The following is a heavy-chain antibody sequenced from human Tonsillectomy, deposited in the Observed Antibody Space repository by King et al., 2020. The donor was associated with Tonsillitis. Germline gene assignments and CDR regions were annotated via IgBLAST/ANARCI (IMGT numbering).Heavy chain of an antibody. J-gene: IGHJ3*02. V-gene: IGHV3-21*01. D-gene: IGHD3-22*01. CDR2: ISSKGRYI. CDR3: AKDKGADYYDSGRGAFDI. Sequence: VQLVESGGGLVRPGWSLRLSCATSGFIFSNYDMNWVRQAPGKGLEWVSSISSKGRYIYYADSVKGRFTISRDIAKKYLSLLMNSLRAEDTAVYFCAKDKGADYYDSGRGAFDIWGHGTMVTVSS. CDR1: GFIFSNYD.